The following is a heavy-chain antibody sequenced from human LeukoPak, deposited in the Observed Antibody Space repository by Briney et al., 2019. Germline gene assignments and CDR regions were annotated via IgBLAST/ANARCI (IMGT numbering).Heavy chain of an antibody. D-gene: IGHD5-24*01. CDR1: GGSISSGSYY. Sequence: SETLSLTCTVSGGSISSGSYYWSWIRQPAGKGLEWIGRIYTSGSTNYNASLKSRVTISVDTSKNQFSLKLSSVTAADTAVYYCARGDGYNYYYYYYMDVWGKGTTVTVSS. CDR2: IYTSGST. V-gene: IGHV4-61*02. CDR3: ARGDGYNYYYYYYMDV. J-gene: IGHJ6*03.